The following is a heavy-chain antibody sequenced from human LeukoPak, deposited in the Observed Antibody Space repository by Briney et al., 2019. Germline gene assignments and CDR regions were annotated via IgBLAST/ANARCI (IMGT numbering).Heavy chain of an antibody. V-gene: IGHV1-18*04. CDR2: ISAYNGNT. Sequence: GASVKVSCKASGYTFTGYYMHWVRQAPGQGLEWMGWISAYNGNTNYAQKLQGRVTMTTDTSTSTAYMELRSLRSDDTAVYYCARGGPIVVVVAATPTYYYYGMDVWGQGTTVTVSS. D-gene: IGHD2-15*01. CDR3: ARGGPIVVVVAATPTYYYYGMDV. CDR1: GYTFTGYY. J-gene: IGHJ6*02.